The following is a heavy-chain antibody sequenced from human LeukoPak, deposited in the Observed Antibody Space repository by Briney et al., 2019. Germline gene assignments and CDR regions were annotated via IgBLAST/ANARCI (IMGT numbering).Heavy chain of an antibody. CDR2: INHSGST. CDR3: ARGYDSNGYVYYYYYMDV. CDR1: GGSFSGYY. D-gene: IGHD3-22*01. J-gene: IGHJ6*03. V-gene: IGHV4-34*01. Sequence: SETLSLTCAVYGGSFSGYYWSWIRQPPGKGLEWIGEINHSGSTNYNPSLKSRVTISVDTSKNHFSLKLSSVTAADTAVYYCARGYDSNGYVYYYYYMDVWGKGTTVTVSS.